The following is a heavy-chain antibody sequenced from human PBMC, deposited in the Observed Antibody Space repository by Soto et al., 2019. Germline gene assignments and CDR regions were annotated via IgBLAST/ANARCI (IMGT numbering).Heavy chain of an antibody. D-gene: IGHD4-4*01. Sequence: GGSLRLSCAASGFTFSSYAMHWVRQAPGKGLEWVAVISYDGSNKYYADSAKGRFTISRDNSKNTLYLQMNSLRAEDTAVYYCAREAVTTGYFDYWGQGTLVTVSS. CDR1: GFTFSSYA. J-gene: IGHJ4*02. CDR2: ISYDGSNK. CDR3: AREAVTTGYFDY. V-gene: IGHV3-30*04.